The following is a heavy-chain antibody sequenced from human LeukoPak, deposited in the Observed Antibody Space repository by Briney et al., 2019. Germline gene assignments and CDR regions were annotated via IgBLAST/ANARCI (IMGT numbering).Heavy chain of an antibody. CDR3: ARDLQGIEDAFDI. D-gene: IGHD2-15*01. Sequence: SETLSLTCAVYGGSFSGYYWSWIRQPPGKGLEWIGEINHSGSTNYNPSLKSRVTISVDTSKNQFSLKLSSVTAADTAVYYCARDLQGIEDAFDIWGQGTMVTVSS. CDR1: GGSFSGYY. V-gene: IGHV4-34*01. CDR2: INHSGST. J-gene: IGHJ3*02.